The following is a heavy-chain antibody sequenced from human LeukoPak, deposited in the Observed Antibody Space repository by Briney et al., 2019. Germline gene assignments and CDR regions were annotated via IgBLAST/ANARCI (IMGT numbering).Heavy chain of an antibody. CDR3: ARVAGGAWYYFDF. CDR2: INLNSGGT. J-gene: IGHJ4*02. D-gene: IGHD2-21*02. Sequence: ASVKVSCKASRYTFTAYYLHWVRQAPGQGLKGIRWINLNSGGTNYAQNFQGRVTMTRDTSISAAYMELSRLGSDDTAIYYCARVAGGAWYYFDFWGQGTLVTVSS. CDR1: RYTFTAYY. V-gene: IGHV1-2*02.